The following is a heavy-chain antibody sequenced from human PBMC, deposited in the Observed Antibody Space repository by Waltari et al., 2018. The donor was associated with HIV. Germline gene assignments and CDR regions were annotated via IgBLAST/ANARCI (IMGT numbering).Heavy chain of an antibody. CDR1: GFTVSSNY. D-gene: IGHD2-21*02. J-gene: IGHJ6*02. Sequence: EVQLVESGGGLVQPGGSLRLSCAASGFTVSSNYMSWVRQAPGKGVEWVSVIYSGGSTYHGDSVKGRFTISRDNSKNTLYLQRNSLGAEDTAVYYCASIAYCGGDCYPRGMDVWGQGTTVTVSS. CDR2: IYSGGST. V-gene: IGHV3-66*01. CDR3: ASIAYCGGDCYPRGMDV.